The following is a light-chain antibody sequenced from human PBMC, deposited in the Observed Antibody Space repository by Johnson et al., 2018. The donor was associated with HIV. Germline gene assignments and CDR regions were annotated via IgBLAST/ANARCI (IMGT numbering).Light chain of an antibody. Sequence: QSVLTQPPSVSAAPGQKVTISCSGSSSNIGNNYVSWYQQVPGTAPKLLIYDNNKRPSGIPDRFSGSKSGTSATLGITGLQTGDEADYYFATGDNSLNVFGTGTKVTVL. CDR3: ATGDNSLNV. V-gene: IGLV1-51*01. J-gene: IGLJ1*01. CDR1: SSNIGNNY. CDR2: DNN.